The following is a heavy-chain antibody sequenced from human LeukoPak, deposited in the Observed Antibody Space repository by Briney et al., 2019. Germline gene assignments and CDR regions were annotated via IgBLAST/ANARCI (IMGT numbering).Heavy chain of an antibody. D-gene: IGHD5-18*01. V-gene: IGHV3-23*01. CDR3: AKGRIQLWLQLDY. CDR1: GFTFSSYA. Sequence: PGGSLRLSCAASGFTFSSYAMSWVRQAPGKGLEWVSVISGSGGSTYYADSVKGRFTISRDNSKNTLYLQMNSLRAEDTAVYYCAKGRIQLWLQLDYWGQGTLVTVSS. J-gene: IGHJ4*02. CDR2: ISGSGGST.